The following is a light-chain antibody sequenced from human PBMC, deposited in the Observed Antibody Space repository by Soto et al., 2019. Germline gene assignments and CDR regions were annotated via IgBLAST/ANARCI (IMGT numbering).Light chain of an antibody. Sequence: QSVVTQPPSASGTPGQRVTISCSGSRSNIGSNYVYWYQRVTGTAPKLLIYRDNLRPSGVPDRFSGSKSGTSASLAISGLRSEDEAEYYCATWDGSLSGVVYVFGTGTKLTVL. CDR2: RDN. CDR3: ATWDGSLSGVVYV. J-gene: IGLJ1*01. V-gene: IGLV1-47*01. CDR1: RSNIGSNY.